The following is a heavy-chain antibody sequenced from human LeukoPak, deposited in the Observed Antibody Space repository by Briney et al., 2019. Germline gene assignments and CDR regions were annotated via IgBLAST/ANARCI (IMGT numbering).Heavy chain of an antibody. CDR2: ISGSGDNT. D-gene: IGHD3-16*02. CDR1: GFTFSSYA. CDR3: AKDLNDYVWGSYRRPLAFDI. V-gene: IGHV3-23*01. J-gene: IGHJ3*02. Sequence: GGSLRLSCAASGFTFSSYAMSWVRQPPGKGLEWASGISGSGDNTYYADSVKGRFTISRDNSKKTLYLHLNSLRVEDAAVYYCAKDLNDYVWGSYRRPLAFDIWGQGTMVTVSS.